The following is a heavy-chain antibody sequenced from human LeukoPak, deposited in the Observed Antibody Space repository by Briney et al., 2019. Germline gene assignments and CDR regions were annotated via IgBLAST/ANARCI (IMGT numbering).Heavy chain of an antibody. CDR2: IKQDESEK. J-gene: IGHJ4*02. V-gene: IGHV3-7*04. D-gene: IGHD2-15*01. CDR1: GFTFSSYW. CDR3: ARPSGYCSGGSCFPFDY. Sequence: GESLRPSCAASGFTFSSYWMTWVRQAPGKGLEWVANIKQDESEKYYVDSVKGRFTISRDNAKNSLYLQMNSLRAEDTAVYYCARPSGYCSGGSCFPFDYWGQGTLVTVSS.